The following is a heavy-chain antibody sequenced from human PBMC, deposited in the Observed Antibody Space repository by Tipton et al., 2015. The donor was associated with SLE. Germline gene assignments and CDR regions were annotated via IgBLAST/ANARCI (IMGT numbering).Heavy chain of an antibody. CDR2: ISSSGSTI. Sequence: SLRLSCAASGFTFSDYYMSWIRQAPGKGLEWVSYISSSGSTIYYADSVKGRFTISRDNAKNSLYLQMNSLRAEDTAVYYCARDFLEVMKVFGVVRQIMNWSCPWGQGTLVTVSP. CDR3: ARDFLEVMKVFGVVRQIMNWSCP. J-gene: IGHJ5*02. V-gene: IGHV3-11*01. D-gene: IGHD3-3*01. CDR1: GFTFSDYY.